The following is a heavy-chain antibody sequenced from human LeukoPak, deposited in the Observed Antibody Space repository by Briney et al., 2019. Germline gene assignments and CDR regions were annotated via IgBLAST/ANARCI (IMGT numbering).Heavy chain of an antibody. CDR1: GFTFSSYW. J-gene: IGHJ5*02. CDR3: ARTFRQIAAADLDP. V-gene: IGHV3-74*01. CDR2: INSYGSST. D-gene: IGHD6-13*01. Sequence: GGSLRLSCAASGFTFSSYWMHWVRQAPGKGLVWVSRINSYGSSTSYADSVEGRFTISRDNAKNTLYLQMNSLRAEDTAMYYCARTFRQIAAADLDPWGQGTLVTVSS.